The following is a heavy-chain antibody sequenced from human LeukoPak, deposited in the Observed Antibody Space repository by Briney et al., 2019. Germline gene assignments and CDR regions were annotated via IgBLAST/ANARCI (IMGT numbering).Heavy chain of an antibody. Sequence: SETLSLTCTVSGDSINRSSYYWGWIRQPPGKGLEWIATVYYTGTTYYNPSLKSLVIIAADTSKNQFSLKLSSVTAADTAVYHCVRQAGYFDYWGQGTLVTVSS. CDR3: VRQAGYFDY. J-gene: IGHJ4*02. CDR1: GDSINRSSYY. CDR2: VYYTGTT. V-gene: IGHV4-39*01.